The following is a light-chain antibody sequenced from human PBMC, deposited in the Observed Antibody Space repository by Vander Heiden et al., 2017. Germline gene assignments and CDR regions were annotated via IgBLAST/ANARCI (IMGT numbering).Light chain of an antibody. CDR1: QTISSY. Sequence: DIQMTQSPSSLSASVGDRVTITCRASQTISSYLNWYQQKPGKTPKLLIYAASSLQSGVTSRLSGSESGTDFTLTISSLQPEDFATYYCQQSYSTPRTFGGGTKVEIK. CDR3: QQSYSTPRT. V-gene: IGKV1-39*01. CDR2: AAS. J-gene: IGKJ4*01.